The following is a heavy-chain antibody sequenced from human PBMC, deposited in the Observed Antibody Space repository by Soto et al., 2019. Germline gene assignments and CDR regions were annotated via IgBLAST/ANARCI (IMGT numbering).Heavy chain of an antibody. CDR3: TTDGMISFGGVLVPNWFDP. J-gene: IGHJ5*02. D-gene: IGHD3-16*02. Sequence: EVPLVESGGVLVKPGGSLRLSCAASGFTFSKAWMSWVRQAPGKGLEWVGRIKSNADVGTTDYAAPVKGRFTISRDDSIKTLYLQMNSLKPEDTAVYYCTTDGMISFGGVLVPNWFDPWGQGTLVTVSS. CDR2: IKSNADVGTT. V-gene: IGHV3-15*01. CDR1: GFTFSKAW.